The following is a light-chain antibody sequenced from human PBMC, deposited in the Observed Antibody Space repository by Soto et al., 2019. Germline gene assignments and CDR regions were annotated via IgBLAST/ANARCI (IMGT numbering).Light chain of an antibody. CDR2: GAS. CDR3: QQYNDWPPEYT. CDR1: QSVSTK. J-gene: IGKJ2*01. Sequence: EIVMTQSPATLSVSPGERVTLSCRARQSVSTKLAWYQHKPGQAPMRLIYGASSRSTGIPARFSGSGSGTEFTLTISSLQSEDFAVYYCQQYNDWPPEYTFGQGTKLEIK. V-gene: IGKV3-15*01.